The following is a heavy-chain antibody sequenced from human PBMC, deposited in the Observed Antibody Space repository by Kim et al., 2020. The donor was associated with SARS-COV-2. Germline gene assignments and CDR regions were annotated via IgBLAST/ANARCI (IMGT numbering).Heavy chain of an antibody. Sequence: GGSLRLSCAASGFTFDDHAIHWVRRPPGRGLEWVSGITWNSDSLAYADSVRGRFTVSRDNAKNSLFLQMNSLRADDTAFYYCVREKGGRSGYAFHFDYWG. CDR2: ITWNSDSL. V-gene: IGHV3-9*01. J-gene: IGHJ4*01. D-gene: IGHD3-22*01. CDR3: VREKGGRSGYAFHFDY. CDR1: GFTFDDHA.